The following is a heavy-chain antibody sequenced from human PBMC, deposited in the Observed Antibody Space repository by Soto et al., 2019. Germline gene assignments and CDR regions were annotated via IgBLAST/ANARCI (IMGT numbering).Heavy chain of an antibody. CDR1: GFTVSSYG. V-gene: IGHV3-30*18. CDR2: MSYDGTNK. Sequence: QVQLVESGGGVVQPGRSLRLSCAASGFTVSSYGMHWVRQAPGKGLEWVAVMSYDGTNKYYADSVKGRFTISRDNSKNPRYLQMNSLRADDTAVYYCAKQGDAEYSGYDYWGQGTLVTVSS. D-gene: IGHD5-12*01. CDR3: AKQGDAEYSGYDY. J-gene: IGHJ4*02.